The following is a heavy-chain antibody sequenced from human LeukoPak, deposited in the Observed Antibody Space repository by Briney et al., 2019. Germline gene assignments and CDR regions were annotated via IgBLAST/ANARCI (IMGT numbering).Heavy chain of an antibody. CDR1: GFTFSSYA. J-gene: IGHJ4*02. CDR2: ISGSGGNT. V-gene: IGHV3-23*01. CDR3: ARGPLPDY. Sequence: PGGSLRLSCATSGFTFSSYAMSWVRQAPGKGLEWVSSISGSGGNTYYADSVKGRFTISRDNAKNSLYLQMNSLRAEDTAVYYCARGPLPDYWGQGTLVTVSS.